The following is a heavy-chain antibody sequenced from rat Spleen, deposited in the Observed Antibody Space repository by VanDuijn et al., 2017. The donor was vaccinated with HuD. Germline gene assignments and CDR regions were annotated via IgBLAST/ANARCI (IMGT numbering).Heavy chain of an antibody. V-gene: IGHV5-25*01. D-gene: IGHD1-5*01. CDR1: GFTFSDHF. CDR3: ARLRYNPFDY. CDR2: ITNIGGNT. J-gene: IGHJ2*01. Sequence: EVQLVESGGGLVQPGRSLKISCAASGFTFSDHFMAWVRQAPGKGLEWVASITNIGGNTFYPDSVKGRFTISRDNAKSTLYLQMNSLRSEDTATYYCARLRYNPFDYWGQGVMVTVSS.